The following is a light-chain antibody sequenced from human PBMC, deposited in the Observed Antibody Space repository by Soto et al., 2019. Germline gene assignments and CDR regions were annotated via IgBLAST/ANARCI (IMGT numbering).Light chain of an antibody. J-gene: IGKJ1*01. V-gene: IGKV3-15*01. CDR3: QEYNTRPWT. CDR2: GAS. CDR1: QSVNSN. Sequence: ETVMKQSPATLSVSPGERATLSCRASQSVNSNLAWYQQKLGQAPRVLIYGASTRATGIPDRFSGSGSGTEFILTISSLQSEDFAVYYCQEYNTRPWTFGQGTKVDIK.